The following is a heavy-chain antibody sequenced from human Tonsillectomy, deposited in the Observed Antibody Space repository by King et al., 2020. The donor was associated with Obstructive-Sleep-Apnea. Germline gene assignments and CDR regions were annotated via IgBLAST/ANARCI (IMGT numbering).Heavy chain of an antibody. J-gene: IGHJ4*02. Sequence: VQLVESGGGLVKPGGSLRLSCAASGFTFSNAWMSWVRQAPGKGLEWVGRIKSKTDGGTTDYAATVKGRFTISRDDSKNTLYLQMNSLKTEDTAVYYCTTYIMITFGGVIVTDYWGQGTLVTVSS. CDR3: TTYIMITFGGVIVTDY. CDR1: GFTFSNAW. D-gene: IGHD3-16*02. V-gene: IGHV3-15*01. CDR2: IKSKTDGGTT.